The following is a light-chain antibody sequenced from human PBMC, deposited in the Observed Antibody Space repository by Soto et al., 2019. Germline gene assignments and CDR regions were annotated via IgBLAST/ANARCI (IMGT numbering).Light chain of an antibody. CDR2: EAS. Sequence: PGERATLSCRASQSVTYDQLAWYQQKPGQAPRLLIHEASTRATGIPARFSGSGSGTEFTLTISSLQSEDFAVYYCQQYNNWPPTFGQGTKVDIK. J-gene: IGKJ1*01. CDR1: QSVTYD. CDR3: QQYNNWPPT. V-gene: IGKV3-15*01.